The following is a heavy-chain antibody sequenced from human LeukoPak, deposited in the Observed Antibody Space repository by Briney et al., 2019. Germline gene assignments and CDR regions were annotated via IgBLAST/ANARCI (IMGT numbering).Heavy chain of an antibody. CDR3: ARISGSGPDYYDSSGYNYYYYGMDV. D-gene: IGHD3-22*01. CDR1: GGSISSSNW. V-gene: IGHV4-4*02. CDR2: IYHSGST. J-gene: IGHJ6*02. Sequence: PSETLSLTCAVSGGSISSSNWWSCVRRPPGKGLEWIGEIYHSGSTNYNPSLKSRVTISVDKSKNQFSLKLSSVTAADTAVYYCARISGSGPDYYDSSGYNYYYYGMDVWGQGTTVTVSS.